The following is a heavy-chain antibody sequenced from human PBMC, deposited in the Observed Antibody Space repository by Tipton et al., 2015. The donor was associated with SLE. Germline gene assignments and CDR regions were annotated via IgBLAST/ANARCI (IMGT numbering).Heavy chain of an antibody. CDR3: ARVVTVGAAHYYDIDV. J-gene: IGHJ6*02. D-gene: IGHD2-21*02. CDR1: GGSISSSNW. CDR2: IYHSGST. Sequence: TLSLTCAVSGGSISSSNWWSWVRQPPGKGLEWIGEIYHSGSTNSNPSLKSRVTISVDKSKNQFSLKLSSVTAADTAVYYCARVVTVGAAHYYDIDVWGQGTRVTVSS. V-gene: IGHV4-4*02.